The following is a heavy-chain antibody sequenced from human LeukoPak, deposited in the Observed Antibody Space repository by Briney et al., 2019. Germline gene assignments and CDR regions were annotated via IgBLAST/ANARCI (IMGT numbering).Heavy chain of an antibody. CDR3: AKVLGVRGVIKGYFDY. Sequence: GGSLRLSCAASGFTFRSYGMHWVRQAPGKGLEWVSAISGSGGSAYYADSVKGRFTISRDNSKNTLYLQMNSLRAEDTAVYYCAKVLGVRGVIKGYFDYWGQGTLVTVSS. J-gene: IGHJ4*02. V-gene: IGHV3-23*01. CDR2: ISGSGGSA. CDR1: GFTFRSYG. D-gene: IGHD3-10*01.